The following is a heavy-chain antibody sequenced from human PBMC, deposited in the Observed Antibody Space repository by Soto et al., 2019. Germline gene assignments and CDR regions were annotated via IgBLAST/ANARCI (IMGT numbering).Heavy chain of an antibody. Sequence: SVKVSCKASGGTFSSSAISWVRQAPGQGLEWMGGIIPIFGTANYAQKFQGRDTITADKCTSTAYMELSSLRSEDTAVYYCARAPPRYCSSTSFYTLDYYYGMDVLGQGTTVTVSS. D-gene: IGHD2-2*02. V-gene: IGHV1-69*06. CDR2: IIPIFGTA. CDR1: GGTFSSSA. CDR3: ARAPPRYCSSTSFYTLDYYYGMDV. J-gene: IGHJ6*02.